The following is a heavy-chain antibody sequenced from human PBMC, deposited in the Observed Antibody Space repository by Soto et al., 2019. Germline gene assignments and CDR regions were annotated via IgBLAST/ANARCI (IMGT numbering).Heavy chain of an antibody. Sequence: QVQLVQSGAEVKKPGSSVKVSCKASGGTFSSYTISWVRKAPGQGLEWMGRIIPILGLANYAQKFQGRFTMTADKSTRPAYMELSRLRSVDTAVYYCARAESSSPISPDAFDIWGQGTMVTVAS. V-gene: IGHV1-69*02. CDR2: IIPILGLA. CDR1: GGTFSSYT. CDR3: ARAESSSPISPDAFDI. J-gene: IGHJ3*02. D-gene: IGHD2-2*01.